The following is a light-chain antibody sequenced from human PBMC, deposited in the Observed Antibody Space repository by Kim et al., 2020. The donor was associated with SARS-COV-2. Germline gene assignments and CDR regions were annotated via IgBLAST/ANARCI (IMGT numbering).Light chain of an antibody. CDR1: QDIRDY. Sequence: DIQMTQSPSSLSASVGDRVTITCRASQDIRDYLAWYQQKPGKVPKLLMYAVSSSQSGVPSRFTGSGHGTDFTLIISSLQPEDGATYYCQKYNAAPATFGQGTKGDIK. V-gene: IGKV1-27*01. CDR3: QKYNAAPAT. CDR2: AVS. J-gene: IGKJ1*01.